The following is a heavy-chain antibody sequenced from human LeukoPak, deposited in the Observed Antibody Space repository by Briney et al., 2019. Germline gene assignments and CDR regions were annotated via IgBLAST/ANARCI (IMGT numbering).Heavy chain of an antibody. CDR1: GFTFSSYA. CDR2: ISGSGGRT. CDR3: AKRYSSSWYYFDY. D-gene: IGHD6-13*01. V-gene: IGHV3-23*01. Sequence: GGSLRLSCAASGFTFSSYAMSWVRHAPGKGLEWVSAISGSGGRTYYADSVKGRFTISRDNSKNTLYRQMNSLRAEDTAVYYCAKRYSSSWYYFDYWGQGTLVTVSS. J-gene: IGHJ4*02.